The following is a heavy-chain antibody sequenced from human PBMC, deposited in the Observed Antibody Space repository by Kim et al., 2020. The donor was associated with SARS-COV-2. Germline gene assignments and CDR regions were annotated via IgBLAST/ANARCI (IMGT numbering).Heavy chain of an antibody. CDR1: GFTFSSYA. J-gene: IGHJ4*02. V-gene: IGHV3-23*01. CDR3: ATRYGSGSYYKEALEDY. CDR2: ISGSGGST. D-gene: IGHD3-10*01. Sequence: GGSLRLSCAASGFTFSSYAMSWVRQAPGKGLEWVSAISGSGGSTYYADSVKGRFTISRDNSKNTLYLQMNSLRAEDTAVYYCATRYGSGSYYKEALEDYWGQGTLVTVSS.